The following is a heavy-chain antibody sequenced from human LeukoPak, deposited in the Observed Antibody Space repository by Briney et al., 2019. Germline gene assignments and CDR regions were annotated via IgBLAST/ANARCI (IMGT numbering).Heavy chain of an antibody. V-gene: IGHV3-23*01. CDR2: ISGSGGST. Sequence: GGSLRLSCAASGFTFDDYAMSWVRQAPGKGLEWVSAISGSGGSTYYADSVKGRFTISRDNSKNTLYLQMNSLRAEDTAVYYCAKVPTYYDFWSGYYTGGYFDYWGQGTLVTVSS. CDR1: GFTFDDYA. CDR3: AKVPTYYDFWSGYYTGGYFDY. D-gene: IGHD3-3*01. J-gene: IGHJ4*02.